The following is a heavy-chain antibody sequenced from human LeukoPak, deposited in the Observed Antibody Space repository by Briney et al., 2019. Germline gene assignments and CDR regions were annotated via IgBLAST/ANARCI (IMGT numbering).Heavy chain of an antibody. CDR3: ARGPIAAAGTKFDY. V-gene: IGHV4-34*01. CDR2: INHSGST. J-gene: IGHJ4*02. CDR1: GGSISSYY. Sequence: PSETLSLTCTVSGGSISSYYWSWIRQPPGKGLEWIGEINHSGSTNYNPSLKSRVTISVDTSKNQFSLKLSSVTAADTAVYYCARGPIAAAGTKFDYWGQGTLVTVSS. D-gene: IGHD6-13*01.